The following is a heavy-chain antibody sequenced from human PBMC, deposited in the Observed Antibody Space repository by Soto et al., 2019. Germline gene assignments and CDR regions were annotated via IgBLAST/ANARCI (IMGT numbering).Heavy chain of an antibody. D-gene: IGHD5-18*01. V-gene: IGHV1-69*12. Sequence: QVQLVQSGAEVKKPGSSVKVSCKASGGTFSSYAISWVRQAPGQGLEWMGGIIPIFGTANYARKFQGRVTITADESTSTAYMELSSLRSEDTAVYYCATVKGYSYGPTLDYWGQGTLVTVSS. CDR2: IIPIFGTA. CDR1: GGTFSSYA. J-gene: IGHJ4*02. CDR3: ATVKGYSYGPTLDY.